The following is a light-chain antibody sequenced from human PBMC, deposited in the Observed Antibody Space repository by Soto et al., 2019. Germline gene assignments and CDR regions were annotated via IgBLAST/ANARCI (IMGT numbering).Light chain of an antibody. CDR1: QSVSNN. CDR2: GAS. J-gene: IGKJ5*01. V-gene: IGKV3-15*01. CDR3: QQYTNWPPNP. Sequence: EIVLTQSPGTLALSPGGRATLSCRASQSVSNNYLAWYQQRPGQAPRLLIYGASTRATGVPARFSGRGSGTEFTLTISSLQSEDFAVYYCQQYTNWPPNPFGQGTRLEIK.